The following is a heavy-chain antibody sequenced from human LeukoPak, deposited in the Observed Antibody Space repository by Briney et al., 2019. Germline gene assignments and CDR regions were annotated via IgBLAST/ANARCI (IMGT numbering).Heavy chain of an antibody. CDR3: ARVYSYGFSSIDY. Sequence: PSETLSLTCAVHGGSLSNYYWSWIRQPPGKGLEWIGEINHRGSTNYNPSLKSRVTMSVDTSKNQFSLKLASVTAADTAVYYCARVYSYGFSSIDYWGQGALVTVSS. CDR1: GGSLSNYY. V-gene: IGHV4-34*01. J-gene: IGHJ4*02. CDR2: INHRGST. D-gene: IGHD5-18*01.